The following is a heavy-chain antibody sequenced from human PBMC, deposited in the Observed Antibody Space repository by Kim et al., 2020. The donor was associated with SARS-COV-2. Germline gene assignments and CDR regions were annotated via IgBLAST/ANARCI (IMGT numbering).Heavy chain of an antibody. J-gene: IGHJ3*02. V-gene: IGHV3-30*03. CDR3: ARGKNYYDSSGYKDAFDI. CDR1: GFTFSSYG. Sequence: GGSLRLSCAASGFTFSSYGMYWVRQAPGKGLEWVAVISYDGSNKYCADSEKGRFTISRDNSKNTLYLQMNSLSAEDTAIYYCARGKNYYDSSGYKDAFDIWGQGTMGTVSS. CDR2: ISYDGSNK. D-gene: IGHD3-22*01.